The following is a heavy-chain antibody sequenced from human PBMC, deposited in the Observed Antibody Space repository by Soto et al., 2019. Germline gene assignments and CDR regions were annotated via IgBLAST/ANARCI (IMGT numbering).Heavy chain of an antibody. CDR1: GGFISTYY. Sequence: TSETLSLTCSVSGGFISTYYLSWIRQPPGKGLEWIGSIYYTGSTTYNPSLKSRVTISLDVSKNRFSLSLSSVTAADTALYYCAREVYDDATRHFDYWGQGTPVTVSS. CDR3: AREVYDDATRHFDY. CDR2: IYYTGST. J-gene: IGHJ4*02. V-gene: IGHV4-59*01. D-gene: IGHD1-20*01.